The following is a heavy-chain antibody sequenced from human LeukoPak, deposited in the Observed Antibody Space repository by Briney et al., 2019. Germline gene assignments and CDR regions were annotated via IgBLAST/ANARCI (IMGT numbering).Heavy chain of an antibody. V-gene: IGHV1-8*03. D-gene: IGHD4-17*01. CDR2: MNPNSGNT. CDR1: GYTFTSYD. J-gene: IGHJ4*02. Sequence: ASVKVSCKAPGYTFTSYDINWVRQATGQGLEWMGWMNPNSGNTGYAQKFQGRVTITRNTSISTAYMELSSLRSEDTAVYCCARAARYGDYNDYWGQGTLVTVSS. CDR3: ARAARYGDYNDY.